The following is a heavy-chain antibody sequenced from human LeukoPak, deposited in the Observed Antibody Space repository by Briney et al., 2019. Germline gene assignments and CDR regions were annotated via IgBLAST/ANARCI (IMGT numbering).Heavy chain of an antibody. D-gene: IGHD2-21*01. V-gene: IGHV3-73*01. CDR1: GFSFSDSP. J-gene: IGHJ4*02. Sequence: GGSLRLSCAASGFSFSDSPIHWVCQASGKGLEWVGRIRSKDQNSATAYAESVKGRFTISRDDSKNMSYLQMNSLRIEDTAVYYCESSITKAGDSWGQGTLVTVSS. CDR3: ESSITKAGDS. CDR2: IRSKDQNSAT.